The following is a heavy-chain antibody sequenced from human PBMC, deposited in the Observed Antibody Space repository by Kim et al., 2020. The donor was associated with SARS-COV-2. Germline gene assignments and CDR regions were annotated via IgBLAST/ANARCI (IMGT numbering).Heavy chain of an antibody. D-gene: IGHD6-19*01. J-gene: IGHJ6*01. CDR3: THDSPGLYGLAV. Sequence: SGPTLVNPTQTLTLTCTFSGFSLSASGVGVAWIRQPPGKALEWLALIYGNDEKRYSPSLKSRLTISKDTSKNQVVLTMANMDPVDTATYYCTHDSPGLYGLAVWGQAATVTVSS. CDR1: GFSLSASGVG. CDR2: IYGNDEK. V-gene: IGHV2-5*01.